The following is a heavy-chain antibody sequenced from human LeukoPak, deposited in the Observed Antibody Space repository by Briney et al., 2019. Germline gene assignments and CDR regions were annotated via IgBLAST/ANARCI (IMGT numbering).Heavy chain of an antibody. V-gene: IGHV3-9*01. J-gene: IGHJ4*02. CDR2: ISWNSGSI. D-gene: IGHD4-23*01. CDR1: GFTFDDYA. Sequence: GRSLRLSCAASGFTFDDYAMHWVRQAPGKGLEWVSGISWNSGSIGYADSVKGRFTISRDNAKNSLFLQMNSLRAEDTAFYYCAKARGGGNGLGFGYWGQGTLVTVSS. CDR3: AKARGGGNGLGFGY.